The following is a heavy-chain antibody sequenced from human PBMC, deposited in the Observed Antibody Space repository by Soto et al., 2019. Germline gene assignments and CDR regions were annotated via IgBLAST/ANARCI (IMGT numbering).Heavy chain of an antibody. D-gene: IGHD3-22*01. J-gene: IGHJ4*02. V-gene: IGHV5-51*01. Sequence: GESLKISCKGSGYSFTSYWIGWVRQMPGKGLEWMGIIYPGDSDTRYSPSFQGHVTISADKSISTAYLQWSSLKASDTAMYYCARPGLEYYYDSSVDHLFDYWGQGTLVTVSS. CDR2: IYPGDSDT. CDR3: ARPGLEYYYDSSVDHLFDY. CDR1: GYSFTSYW.